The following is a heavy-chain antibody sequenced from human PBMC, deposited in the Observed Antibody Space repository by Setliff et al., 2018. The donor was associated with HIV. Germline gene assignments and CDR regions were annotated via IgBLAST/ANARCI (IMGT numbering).Heavy chain of an antibody. V-gene: IGHV1-69*05. CDR2: ITPIFGTV. CDR3: ASPPRGYSFHYGLDV. Sequence: SVKVSCKVSGGSFSSYAITWVRQAPGQGVEWLGGITPIFGTVTYAQRFQDRVTITTDESTSAAYLELSSLRSEDTAVYYCASPPRGYSFHYGLDVWGQGTTVTVSS. D-gene: IGHD6-25*01. CDR1: GGSFSSYA. J-gene: IGHJ6*02.